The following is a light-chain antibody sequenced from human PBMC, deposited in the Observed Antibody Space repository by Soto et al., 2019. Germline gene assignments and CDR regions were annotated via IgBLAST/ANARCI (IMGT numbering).Light chain of an antibody. V-gene: IGLV2-8*01. CDR1: SSDIGAYNY. J-gene: IGLJ2*01. CDR3: NSYAGGDSFDVI. CDR2: DVT. Sequence: QSALTQSPSASGSPGQSVTISCTGTSSDIGAYNYVSWYQQYPGKAPKLIIYDVTERPSGVPDRFSGSKSGNTASLTVSGLRADDEAVYYCNSYAGGDSFDVIFGGGTKLTVL.